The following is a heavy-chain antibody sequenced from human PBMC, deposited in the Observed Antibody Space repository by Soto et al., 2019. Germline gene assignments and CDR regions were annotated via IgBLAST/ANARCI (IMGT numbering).Heavy chain of an antibody. CDR1: GFTFSSYW. CDR3: ARVDYDSSGYLPFDY. D-gene: IGHD3-22*01. J-gene: IGHJ4*02. V-gene: IGHV3-7*03. CDR2: IKQDGSEK. Sequence: GGSLRLSCAASGFTFSSYWISWVRQAPGKGLEWVANIKQDGSEKYYVDSVKGRFTISRDNAKNSLYLQMNSLRAEDTAVYYCARVDYDSSGYLPFDYWGQGTLVTVSS.